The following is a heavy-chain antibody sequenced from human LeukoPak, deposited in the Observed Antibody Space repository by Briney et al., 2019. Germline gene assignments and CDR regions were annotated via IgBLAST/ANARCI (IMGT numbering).Heavy chain of an antibody. D-gene: IGHD3-10*01. CDR3: AKEKGSGSYYNYQYGMDV. Sequence: PGGSLRLSCAASEFTFSIYGMHWVRQAPGKGLEWVAVISFDGGNKVYADSVKGRVTISRDNSKNTLSLQTNSLRAEDTAVYYCAKEKGSGSYYNYQYGMDVWGQGTTVTVSS. V-gene: IGHV3-30*18. J-gene: IGHJ6*02. CDR2: ISFDGGNK. CDR1: EFTFSIYG.